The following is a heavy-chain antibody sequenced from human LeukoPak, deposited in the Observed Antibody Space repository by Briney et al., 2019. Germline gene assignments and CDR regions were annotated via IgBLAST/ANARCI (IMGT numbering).Heavy chain of an antibody. J-gene: IGHJ6*03. CDR1: GFTFSSYW. D-gene: IGHD2-15*01. Sequence: PGGSLRLSCTASGFTFSSYWMSWVRQAPGKGLEWVADIKQDGSEKYYVDSVKGRFTISRDNAKNSLYLQMNSLRAEDTAVYYCARAVACSGRTCSNYYYYYMDVWGKGTTVTVSS. CDR2: IKQDGSEK. CDR3: ARAVACSGRTCSNYYYYYMDV. V-gene: IGHV3-7*01.